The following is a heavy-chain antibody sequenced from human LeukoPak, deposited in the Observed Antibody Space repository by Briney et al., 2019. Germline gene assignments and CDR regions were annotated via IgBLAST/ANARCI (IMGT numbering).Heavy chain of an antibody. D-gene: IGHD3-10*01. CDR2: IYYSGST. CDR3: ARDRHMVRGSSWFDP. CDR1: GGSISSGDYY. J-gene: IGHJ5*02. Sequence: SQTLSLTCTVSGGSISSGDYYWSWIRQPPGKGLEWIGYIYYSGSTYYNPSLKSRVTISVDRSKNQFSLKLSSVTAADTAVYYCARDRHMVRGSSWFDPWGQGTLVTVSS. V-gene: IGHV4-30-4*01.